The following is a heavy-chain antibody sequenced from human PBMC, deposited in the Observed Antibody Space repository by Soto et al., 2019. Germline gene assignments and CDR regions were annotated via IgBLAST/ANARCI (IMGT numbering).Heavy chain of an antibody. J-gene: IGHJ6*02. V-gene: IGHV1-18*04. D-gene: IGHD3-3*01. CDR1: GYTFTSYG. Sequence: QVQLVQSGAEVKKPGASVKVSCKASGYTFTSYGISWVRQAPGQGLEWMGWISAYNGNTNYAQKLQGRVTMTTDTSTSTADMELRILRSDATAVYSCARVAYDFWSGYYYGMDVWGQGTTVTVSS. CDR3: ARVAYDFWSGYYYGMDV. CDR2: ISAYNGNT.